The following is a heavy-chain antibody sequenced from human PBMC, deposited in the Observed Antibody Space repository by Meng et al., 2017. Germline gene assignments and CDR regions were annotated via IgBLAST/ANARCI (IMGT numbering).Heavy chain of an antibody. CDR3: ASLYSGYWGYYFDN. V-gene: IGHV4-34*01. CDR1: GGSFSGYY. Sequence: SETLSLTCAVYGGSFSGYYWSWIRQPPGKGLEWIGKINHSGSTNYNPSLKSRVTISVDTSKNQFSLKLSSVTAADTAVYYCASLYSGYWGYYFDNWGRGNLVTVSS. J-gene: IGHJ4*02. D-gene: IGHD5-12*01. CDR2: INHSGST.